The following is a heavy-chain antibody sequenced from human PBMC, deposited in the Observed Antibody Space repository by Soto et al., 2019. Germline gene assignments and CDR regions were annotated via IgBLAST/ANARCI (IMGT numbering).Heavy chain of an antibody. CDR1: GGTFSTYA. CDR3: AKGAVAGTPTSYYYYGMDV. CDR2: IIPIFGTV. J-gene: IGHJ6*02. Sequence: QVQLLQSGAEVKKPGSSVRVSCEASGGTFSTYAISWVRQAPGQGLEWMGEIIPIFGTVNYAQKFHGRVTITADDSTTTVYMDLRSLRSEDTAVYYCAKGAVAGTPTSYYYYGMDVWGQGTTVTVSS. D-gene: IGHD6-19*01. V-gene: IGHV1-69*12.